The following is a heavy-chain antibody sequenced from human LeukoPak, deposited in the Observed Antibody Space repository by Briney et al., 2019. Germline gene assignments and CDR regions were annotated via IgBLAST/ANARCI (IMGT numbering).Heavy chain of an antibody. CDR1: GFTFSSYA. CDR3: ARGEDDYGDYFDY. J-gene: IGHJ4*02. CDR2: ISYDGSNK. Sequence: QPGRSLRLSCAASGFTFSSYAMHWVRQAPGKGLERVAVISYDGSNKYYADSVKRRFTISRDNSKNTLYLQMNILRAEDTAVYYCARGEDDYGDYFDYWGQGTLVTVSS. V-gene: IGHV3-30-3*01. D-gene: IGHD4-17*01.